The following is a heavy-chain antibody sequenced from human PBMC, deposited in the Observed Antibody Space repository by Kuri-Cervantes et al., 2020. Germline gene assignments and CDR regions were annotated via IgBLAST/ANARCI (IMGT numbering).Heavy chain of an antibody. CDR1: GGSISSYY. V-gene: IGHV4-59*01. Sequence: ESLKISCTVSGGSISSYYWSWIRQPPGKGLEWIGYIYYTGSTGYNPSLKSRVSISVDTSKNQFSLKLSSVTAADTAVYYCARAPGSRGVVPAAFDIWGQGTMVTVSS. CDR3: ARAPGSRGVVPAAFDI. D-gene: IGHD2-2*01. CDR2: IYYTGST. J-gene: IGHJ3*02.